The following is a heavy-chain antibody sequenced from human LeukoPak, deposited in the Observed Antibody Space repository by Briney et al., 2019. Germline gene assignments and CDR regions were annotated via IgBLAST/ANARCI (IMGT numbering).Heavy chain of an antibody. V-gene: IGHV3-48*03. D-gene: IGHD3/OR15-3a*01. CDR2: ISSSGTTI. CDR3: ARGVPTGYYTSCYDY. CDR1: GLNFSDSE. J-gene: IGHJ4*02. Sequence: GGSLRLSCAASGLNFSDSEMNWVRQAPGKGLEWVSYISSSGTTIYYADPVKGRFTISRDNAKNSLYLQMDSLRAEDTAVYYCARGVPTGYYTSCYDYWGQGTLVTVSS.